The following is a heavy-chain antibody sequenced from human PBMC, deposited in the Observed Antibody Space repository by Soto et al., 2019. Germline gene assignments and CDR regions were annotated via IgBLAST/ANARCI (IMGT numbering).Heavy chain of an antibody. CDR1: GYTFTSYG. D-gene: IGHD6-19*01. V-gene: IGHV1-18*01. CDR3: ARDQAPYRNGWYY. J-gene: IGHJ4*02. Sequence: QIYLVQSGAEVKKPGASVKVSCKASGYTFTSYGIIWVRQAPGQGLEWMGWINTKNGNTHYAQKLQGRVTMTTDTSTTTAYMELRSLRTDDTAVYFCARDQAPYRNGWYYWAQGTLVTVSS. CDR2: INTKNGNT.